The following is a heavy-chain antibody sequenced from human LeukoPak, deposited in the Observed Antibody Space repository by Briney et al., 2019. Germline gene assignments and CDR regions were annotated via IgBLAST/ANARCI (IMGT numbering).Heavy chain of an antibody. CDR1: GYSISSGYY. CDR2: IYHSGST. CDR3: ARDFSGYCSGGSCYSVSAFTRWFDP. D-gene: IGHD2-15*01. Sequence: SETLSLTCTVSGYSISSGYYWGWIRQPPGKGLEWIGSIYHSGSTYYNPSLKSRVTISVDTSKNQFSLKLSSVTAADTAVYYCARDFSGYCSGGSCYSVSAFTRWFDPWGQGTLVTVSS. J-gene: IGHJ5*02. V-gene: IGHV4-38-2*02.